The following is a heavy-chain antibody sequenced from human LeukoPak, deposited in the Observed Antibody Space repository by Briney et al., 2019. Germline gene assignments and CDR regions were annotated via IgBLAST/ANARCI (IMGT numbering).Heavy chain of an antibody. Sequence: GGSLRLSCAASGFTFSTYGMHWVRQAPGKGLEWVSSISSSSYIYYADSVKGRFTISRDNAKNSLYLQMNSLRAEDTAVYYCARDRGGSSALGQGTLVTVSS. CDR3: ARDRGGSSA. CDR1: GFTFSTYG. V-gene: IGHV3-21*01. J-gene: IGHJ5*02. CDR2: ISSSSYI. D-gene: IGHD1-26*01.